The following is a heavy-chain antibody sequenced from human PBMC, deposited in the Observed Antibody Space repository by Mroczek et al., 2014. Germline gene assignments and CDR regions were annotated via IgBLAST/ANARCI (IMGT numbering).Heavy chain of an antibody. Sequence: QVQLQESGPGLVKPSQTLSLTCTVSGGSISSGSYYWSWIRQPAGKGLEWIGRIYTSGSTNYNPSLKSRVTISVDTSKNQFSLKLSSVTAADTAVYYCARELYCTNGVCYGNYYGMDVWGQGTTVTVSS. CDR2: IYTSGST. CDR3: ARELYCTNGVCYGNYYGMDV. CDR1: GGSISSGSYY. V-gene: IGHV4-61*02. J-gene: IGHJ6*02. D-gene: IGHD2-8*01.